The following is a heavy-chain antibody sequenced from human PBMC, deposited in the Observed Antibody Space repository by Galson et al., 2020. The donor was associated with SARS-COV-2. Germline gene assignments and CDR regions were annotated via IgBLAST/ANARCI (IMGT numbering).Heavy chain of an antibody. D-gene: IGHD4-4*01. J-gene: IGHJ4*02. V-gene: IGHV1-69*02. CDR1: GGTFSSYT. CDR3: ASTAGHSNYASYYFYY. CDR2: IIPILGIA. Sequence: SVKVSCKASGGTFSSYTISWVRQAPGQGLEWMGRIIPILGIANYAQKFQGRVTITADKSTSTAYMELSSLRSEDTAVYYCASTAGHSNYASYYFYYWGQGTLVTVSS.